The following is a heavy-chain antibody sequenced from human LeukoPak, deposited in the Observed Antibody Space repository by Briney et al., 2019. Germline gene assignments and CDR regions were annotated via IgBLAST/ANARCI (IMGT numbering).Heavy chain of an antibody. J-gene: IGHJ4*02. V-gene: IGHV1-46*01. D-gene: IGHD4-17*01. CDR1: GYTFTSYY. Sequence: ASVKVSCKASGYTFTSYYMHWVRQAPGQGLEWMGIINPSGGSTSYAQKFQGRVTMTRDTSTSTVYMELSSLRSEDTAVYYCARSDNDYGDYLGTXXLMIYWGQGTLVTVSS. CDR3: ARSDNDYGDYLGTXXLMIY. CDR2: INPSGGST.